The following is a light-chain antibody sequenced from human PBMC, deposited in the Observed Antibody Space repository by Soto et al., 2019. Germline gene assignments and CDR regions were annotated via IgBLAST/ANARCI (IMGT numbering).Light chain of an antibody. J-gene: IGLJ2*01. V-gene: IGLV2-14*01. Sequence: QSALTQPISVSGSPGQSITISCTGTSSDVGGYNYVSWYQQHPGKAPKLMIYEVSNRPSGVSNRFSGSKSGNTASLTISGLQAEDEADYYCSSYTSSSTLGVVFGGGTKLTVL. CDR1: SSDVGGYNY. CDR3: SSYTSSSTLGVV. CDR2: EVS.